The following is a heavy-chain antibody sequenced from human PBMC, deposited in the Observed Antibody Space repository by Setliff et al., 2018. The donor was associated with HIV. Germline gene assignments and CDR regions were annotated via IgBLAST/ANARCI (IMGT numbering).Heavy chain of an antibody. V-gene: IGHV1-2*02. CDR2: IKHNRDLT. CDR1: GYTFTDYY. J-gene: IGHJ5*02. CDR3: AKYDFGVSRLRNWFDP. D-gene: IGHD4-17*01. Sequence: GASVKVSCKASGYTFTDYYVQWVRQAPGQGLEWMGWIKHNRDLTWHAQKFQGRVTMTRDTSISTAYMELSGLRSDDTAVYYCAKYDFGVSRLRNWFDPWGQGTLVTSPQ.